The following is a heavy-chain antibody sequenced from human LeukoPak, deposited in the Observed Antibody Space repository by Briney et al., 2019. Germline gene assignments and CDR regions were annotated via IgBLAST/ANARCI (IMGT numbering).Heavy chain of an antibody. CDR1: GYTFTSYY. J-gene: IGHJ5*02. CDR3: ARDYGGEGPMFDP. V-gene: IGHV1-46*01. CDR2: INPSGGST. D-gene: IGHD3-10*01. Sequence: ASVKVSCKASGYTFTSYYMHWVRQAPGQGLEWMGIINPSGGSTSYAQKFQGRVTMTRDMSTSTVYMELSSPRSEDTAVYYCARDYGGEGPMFDPWGQGTLVTVSS.